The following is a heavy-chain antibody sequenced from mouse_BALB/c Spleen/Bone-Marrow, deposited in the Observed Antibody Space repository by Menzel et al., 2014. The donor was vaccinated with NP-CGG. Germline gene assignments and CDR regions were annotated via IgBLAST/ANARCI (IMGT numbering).Heavy chain of an antibody. D-gene: IGHD4-1*01. CDR2: ISSGSSTI. CDR3: TRGGNWEDFDY. V-gene: IGHV5-17*02. Sequence: DVKLVESGGGLVQPGGSRKLSCAASGFTFSSFGMHWVRQAPERGLEWVAYISSGSSTIFYADTVKGRFTISRDNPKNTLFLQMTSLRSEDTAMYYCTRGGNWEDFDYWGQGNTLTVSS. CDR1: GFTFSSFG. J-gene: IGHJ2*01.